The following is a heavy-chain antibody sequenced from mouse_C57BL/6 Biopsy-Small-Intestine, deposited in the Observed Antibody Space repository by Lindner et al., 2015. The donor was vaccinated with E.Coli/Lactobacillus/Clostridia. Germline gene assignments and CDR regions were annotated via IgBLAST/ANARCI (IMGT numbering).Heavy chain of an antibody. CDR1: GFSLTSYA. Sequence: VQLQESGPGLVAPSQSLSITCTVSGFSLTSYAISCVRQPPGKGLEWLGVIWTGGGTNYNSALKSRLSISKDNSKSQVFLKMNSLQTDDTARYYCARIGGDHGYPYYFDYWGQGTTLTVSS. D-gene: IGHD2-14*01. CDR3: ARIGGDHGYPYYFDY. J-gene: IGHJ2*01. V-gene: IGHV2-9-1*01. CDR2: IWTGGGT.